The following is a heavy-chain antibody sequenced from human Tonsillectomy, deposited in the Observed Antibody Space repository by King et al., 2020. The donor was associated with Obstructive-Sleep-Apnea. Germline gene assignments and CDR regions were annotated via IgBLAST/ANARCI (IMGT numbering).Heavy chain of an antibody. J-gene: IGHJ5*02. CDR1: GFTFSSYW. CDR2: IKQDGSEK. CDR3: ARVVVVAATWFDP. Sequence: VQLVESGGGLVQPGGSLRLSCAASGFTFSSYWMSWVRRAPGKGLEWVANIKQDGSEKYYVDSVKGRFTISRDNAKNSLYLQMNSLRAEDTAFYYCARVVVVAATWFDPWGQGTLVTVSS. V-gene: IGHV3-7*01. D-gene: IGHD2-15*01.